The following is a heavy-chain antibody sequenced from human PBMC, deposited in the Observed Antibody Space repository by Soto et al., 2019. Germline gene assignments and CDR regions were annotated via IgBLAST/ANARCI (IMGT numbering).Heavy chain of an antibody. D-gene: IGHD3-22*01. V-gene: IGHV1-18*01. J-gene: IGHJ5*02. CDR1: GYTFTSYG. CDR3: ARVRSPPYYDSSGYYHWFDP. Sequence: ASVKVSCKASGYTFTSYGISWVRRAPGQGLEWMGIINPTDGSATYAQKFQGRVTMTTDTSTSTAYMELRSLRSDDTAVYYCARVRSPPYYDSSGYYHWFDPWGQGTLVTVSS. CDR2: INPTDGSA.